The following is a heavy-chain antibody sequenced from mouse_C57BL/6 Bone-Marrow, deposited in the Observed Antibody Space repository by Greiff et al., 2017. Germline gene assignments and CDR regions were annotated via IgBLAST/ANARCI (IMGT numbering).Heavy chain of an antibody. Sequence: QVQLKQPGAELVKPGASVKLSCKASGYTFTSYWMHWVKQRPGQGLEWIGMIHPNSGSTNYNEKFKSKATLTVDKSSSTAYMQLSSLTSEDSAVYYCANFDYDDAWFDDWGQGTRVTVSA. CDR1: GYTFTSYW. CDR3: ANFDYDDAWFDD. CDR2: IHPNSGST. V-gene: IGHV1-64*01. D-gene: IGHD2-4*01. J-gene: IGHJ3*01.